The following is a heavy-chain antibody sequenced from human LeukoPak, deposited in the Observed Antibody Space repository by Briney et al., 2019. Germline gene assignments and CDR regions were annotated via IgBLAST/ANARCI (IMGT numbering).Heavy chain of an antibody. CDR2: IYWDDDK. D-gene: IGHD4-23*01. V-gene: IGHV2-5*02. CDR3: ARRWGGIGYFDY. Sequence: SGPTLVNPTQTLTLTCTFSGFSLSTSGVGVGWIRQPPGRALEWLALIYWDDDKRYSPSLKSRLTITKDTSKNLVVLTMTNMDPVDTATYYCARRWGGIGYFDYWGQGTLVTVSS. J-gene: IGHJ4*02. CDR1: GFSLSTSGVG.